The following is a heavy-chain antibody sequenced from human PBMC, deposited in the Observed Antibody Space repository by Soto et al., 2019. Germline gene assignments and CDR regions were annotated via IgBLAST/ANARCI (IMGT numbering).Heavy chain of an antibody. CDR1: GFTFSSYA. Sequence: GGSLRLSCAASGFTFSSYAMHWVRQAPGKGLEWVAVISYDGSNKYYADSVKGRFTISRDNSKNTLYLQMNSLRAEDTAVYYCARDRRYYDFWSGYYRTDYYYGMDVWGQGTTVTVS. D-gene: IGHD3-3*01. V-gene: IGHV3-30-3*01. J-gene: IGHJ6*02. CDR2: ISYDGSNK. CDR3: ARDRRYYDFWSGYYRTDYYYGMDV.